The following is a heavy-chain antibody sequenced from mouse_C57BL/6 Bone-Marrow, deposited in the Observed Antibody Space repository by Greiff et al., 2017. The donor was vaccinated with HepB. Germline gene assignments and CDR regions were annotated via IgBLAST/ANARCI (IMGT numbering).Heavy chain of an antibody. Sequence: EVKLMESGEGLVKPGGSLKLSCAASGFTFSSYAMSWVRQTPEKRLEWVAYISSGGDYIYYADTVKGRFTISRDNARNTLYLQMSSLKSEDTAMYYCTRDRRGASSGYGDYWGQGTSVTVSS. CDR1: GFTFSSYA. J-gene: IGHJ4*01. V-gene: IGHV5-9-1*02. D-gene: IGHD3-2*02. CDR2: ISSGGDYI. CDR3: TRDRRGASSGYGDY.